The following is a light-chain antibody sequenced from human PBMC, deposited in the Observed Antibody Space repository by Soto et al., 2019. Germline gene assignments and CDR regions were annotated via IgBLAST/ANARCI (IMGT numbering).Light chain of an antibody. V-gene: IGLV1-44*01. CDR3: ATWDNSLNGYV. Sequence: QSVLSQPPSVSGTPAQRVTISCSGSSSNIGSDAVNWYQQLPGTAPKLLIYTNNQRPSGVPDRFSGSKSGTSASLAISGLQSEDEADYDCATWDNSLNGYVFGAGTKLTVL. CDR1: SSNIGSDA. J-gene: IGLJ1*01. CDR2: TNN.